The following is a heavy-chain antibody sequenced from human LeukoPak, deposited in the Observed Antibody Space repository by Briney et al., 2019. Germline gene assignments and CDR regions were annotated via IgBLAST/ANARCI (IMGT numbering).Heavy chain of an antibody. V-gene: IGHV4-38-2*02. D-gene: IGHD2-21*02. Sequence: PSETLSLTRTVSGFSISSGYYWGWIRQPPGKGLEWVEWSGSIYHSGRTYYNPSLKSRVTIPVHTSKNQFSLKLSSRTDADIIVYYTSEVWDSGRVTACELGGQGPMVTVSS. CDR2: IYHSGRT. CDR3: SEVWDSGRVTACEL. J-gene: IGHJ3*01. CDR1: GFSISSGYY.